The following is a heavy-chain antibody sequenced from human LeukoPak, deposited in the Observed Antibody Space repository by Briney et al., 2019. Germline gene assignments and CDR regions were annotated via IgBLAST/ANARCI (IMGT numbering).Heavy chain of an antibody. CDR1: GYTFTSYG. D-gene: IGHD2-2*02. CDR2: IIPIFGTA. CDR3: ALGTSCYNCYYYYYMDV. V-gene: IGHV1-69*05. Sequence: ASVKVSCKASGYTFTSYGISWVRQAPGQGLEWMGGIIPIFGTANYAQKFQGRVTITTDESTSTAYMELSSLRSEDTAVYYCALGTSCYNCYYYYYMDVWGKGTTVTVSS. J-gene: IGHJ6*03.